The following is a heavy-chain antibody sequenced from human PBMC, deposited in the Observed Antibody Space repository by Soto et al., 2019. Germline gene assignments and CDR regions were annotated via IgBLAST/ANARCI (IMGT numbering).Heavy chain of an antibody. J-gene: IGHJ4*02. D-gene: IGHD1-26*01. Sequence: PSETLSLTCSVSGGSISSYYWNWIRQPPGKGLEWIGYIYYTGSTNYIPSLESRVTMSVDTSKNQLSLKLSSLTAADTAVYYCAIGIEGATTPFVYWGQGTLVTVSS. CDR3: AIGIEGATTPFVY. CDR2: IYYTGST. V-gene: IGHV4-59*01. CDR1: GGSISSYY.